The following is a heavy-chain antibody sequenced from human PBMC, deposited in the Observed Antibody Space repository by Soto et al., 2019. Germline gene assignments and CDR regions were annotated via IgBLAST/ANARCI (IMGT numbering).Heavy chain of an antibody. CDR2: ISYDGSNK. D-gene: IGHD3-10*01. Sequence: GGSLRLSCAASGFTFSSYGMHWVRQAPGKGLEWVAVISYDGSNKYYADSVKGRFTISRDNSKNTLYLQMNSLRAEDTAVYYCAKNYGSGSYGGMDVWGQGTTVTVSS. J-gene: IGHJ6*02. V-gene: IGHV3-30*18. CDR1: GFTFSSYG. CDR3: AKNYGSGSYGGMDV.